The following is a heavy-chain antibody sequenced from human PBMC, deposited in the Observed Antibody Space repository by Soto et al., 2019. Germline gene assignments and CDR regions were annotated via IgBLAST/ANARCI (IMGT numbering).Heavy chain of an antibody. D-gene: IGHD6-13*01. CDR2: INTNTGNP. CDR3: ARDRQYSSSWLGGYYYYYYMDV. CDR1: GYTFTSYA. V-gene: IGHV7-4-1*01. J-gene: IGHJ6*03. Sequence: QVQLVQSGSELKKPGASVKVSCKASGYTFTSYAMNWVRQAPGQGLERMGWINTNTGNPTYAQGFTGRFVFSLDTSVRTAYLQICSLKAEDTAVYYCARDRQYSSSWLGGYYYYYYMDVWGKGTTVTVSS.